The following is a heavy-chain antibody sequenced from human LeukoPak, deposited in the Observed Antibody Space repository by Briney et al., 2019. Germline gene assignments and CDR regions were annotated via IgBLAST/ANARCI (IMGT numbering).Heavy chain of an antibody. CDR1: GLTFSRHW. CDR3: AKGNTGHSSSPCDY. CDR2: IKHDGSEK. D-gene: IGHD4-23*01. J-gene: IGHJ4*02. V-gene: IGHV3-7*03. Sequence: GGSLRLSCAASGLTFSRHWMTWVRQAPGKGLEWVANIKHDGSEKNYVDSVKGRFTISRDNAKNSLYLQMNSLRAEDTAVYYCAKGNTGHSSSPCDYWGQGTLVTVSS.